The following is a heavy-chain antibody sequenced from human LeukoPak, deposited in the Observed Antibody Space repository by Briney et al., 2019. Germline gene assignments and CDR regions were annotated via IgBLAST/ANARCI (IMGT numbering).Heavy chain of an antibody. CDR2: IYYSGST. CDR3: AGRINYYDSSGTPYYFDY. CDR1: GGSINSYY. J-gene: IGHJ4*02. V-gene: IGHV4-59*08. Sequence: SETLSLTCAVSGGSINSYYWSWIRQPPGKGLEWIGYIYYSGSTKYNPSLKSRVTISVDTSKNQFSLKLSSVTAADTAVYYCAGRINYYDSSGTPYYFDYWGQGTLVTVSS. D-gene: IGHD3-22*01.